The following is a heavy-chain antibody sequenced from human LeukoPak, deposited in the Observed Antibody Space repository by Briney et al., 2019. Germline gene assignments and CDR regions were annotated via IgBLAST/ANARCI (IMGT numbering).Heavy chain of an antibody. V-gene: IGHV4-34*01. CDR1: GGSFSGYY. CDR3: ARERPTRPYFDY. Sequence: SETLSLTCAVYGGSFSGYYWSWIRQPPGKGLEWIGEINHSGSTNYNPSLKSRVTISVDTSKNQFSLKLSSVTAADTAVYYCARERPTRPYFDYWGQGTLVTVSS. J-gene: IGHJ4*02. CDR2: INHSGST.